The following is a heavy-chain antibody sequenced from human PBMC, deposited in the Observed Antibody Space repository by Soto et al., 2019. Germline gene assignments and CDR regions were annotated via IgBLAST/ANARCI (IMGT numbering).Heavy chain of an antibody. Sequence: QVQLVQSGAEVKKPGASVKVSCKASGYTFTSYDINWVRQATGQGLEWMGWMNPNSGNTGYAQKFQGRVTRTRNTSISTAYMELSSLRSEDTAVYYCARGEGVVAAAQTTVGYWGQGTLVTVSS. CDR1: GYTFTSYD. D-gene: IGHD6-13*01. J-gene: IGHJ4*02. CDR2: MNPNSGNT. V-gene: IGHV1-8*01. CDR3: ARGEGVVAAAQTTVGY.